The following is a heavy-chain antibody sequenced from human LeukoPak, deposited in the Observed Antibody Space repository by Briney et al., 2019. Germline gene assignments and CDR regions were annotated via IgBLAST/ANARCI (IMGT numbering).Heavy chain of an antibody. Sequence: GGSLRLSCAASGFTVSSNYMSWVRQAPGKGLEWVSVIYSGGSTYHADSVKGRFTISRDKAKNSLYLQMNSLRAEDTAVYYCARDIKGIVGATLGYWGQGTLVTVSS. CDR1: GFTVSSNY. CDR3: ARDIKGIVGATLGY. J-gene: IGHJ4*02. CDR2: IYSGGST. D-gene: IGHD1-26*01. V-gene: IGHV3-66*01.